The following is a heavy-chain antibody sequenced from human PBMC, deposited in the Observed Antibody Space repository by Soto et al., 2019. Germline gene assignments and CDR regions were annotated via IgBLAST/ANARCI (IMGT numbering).Heavy chain of an antibody. Sequence: QVQLQESGPGLVKPSETLSLTCTVSGGTISRYYWSWIRQPPGKGLEWIGYMYNTGSTVYNPSFQSRVTISGDTAQNQFSLTLNSVTAADTAVYYCARDLWGYCGTDCYPLDVWGQGSTVTVSS. J-gene: IGHJ6*02. CDR1: GGTISRYY. V-gene: IGHV4-59*01. D-gene: IGHD2-21*02. CDR3: ARDLWGYCGTDCYPLDV. CDR2: MYNTGST.